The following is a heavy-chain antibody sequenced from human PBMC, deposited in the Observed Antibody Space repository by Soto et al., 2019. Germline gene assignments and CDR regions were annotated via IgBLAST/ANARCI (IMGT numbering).Heavy chain of an antibody. Sequence: GGSLRLSCAASGFTFSSYAMSWVRQAPGKGLEWVSSISESGDSTSYAESVRGWFTISRDDSKNTLYLQMNSLRAEDTAVYSCAKSRIQGWTKGLYDHWGQGTLVTVSS. CDR1: GFTFSSYA. J-gene: IGHJ4*02. V-gene: IGHV3-23*01. CDR3: AKSRIQGWTKGLYDH. D-gene: IGHD5-18*01. CDR2: ISESGDST.